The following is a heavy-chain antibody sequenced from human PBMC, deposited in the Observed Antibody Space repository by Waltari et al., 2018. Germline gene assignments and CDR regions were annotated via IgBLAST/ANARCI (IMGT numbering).Heavy chain of an antibody. CDR2: IIPIFGTA. Sequence: QVQLVQSGAEVKKPGSSVKVSCKASGGTFSSYAISWVRQAPGQGLEWMGGIIPIFGTANYAQKFQGRVTITTDESTSTAYMELSSLRSEDTAVYYCARDLKLWSSGYWRFLVYWGQGTLVTVSS. J-gene: IGHJ4*02. CDR1: GGTFSSYA. D-gene: IGHD3-22*01. CDR3: ARDLKLWSSGYWRFLVY. V-gene: IGHV1-69*05.